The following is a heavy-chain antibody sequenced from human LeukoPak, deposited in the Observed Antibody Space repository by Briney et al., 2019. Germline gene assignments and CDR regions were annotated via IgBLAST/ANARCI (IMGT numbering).Heavy chain of an antibody. D-gene: IGHD3-22*01. V-gene: IGHV3-23*01. CDR1: GFTFSSYA. CDR2: ISGSGGST. Sequence: GGSLRLSCAASGFTFSSYAMSWVRQAPGKGLEWVSAISGSGGSTYYADSVKGRFTISRDNSKNTLYLQMNSLRAEDTAVYYCAKFDAALEDMYYYDSSGYYDYFDYWGQGTLVTVSS. CDR3: AKFDAALEDMYYYDSSGYYDYFDY. J-gene: IGHJ4*02.